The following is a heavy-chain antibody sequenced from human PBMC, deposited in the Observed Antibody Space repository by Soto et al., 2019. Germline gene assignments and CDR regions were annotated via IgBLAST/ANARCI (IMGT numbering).Heavy chain of an antibody. CDR1: GFTFSSYT. CDR2: ISSSSGYI. CDR3: ATIVWGVIAEEY. Sequence: EVQLVESGGGLVKPGGSLRLSCAVSGFTFSSYTMNWVRQAPGKGLEWVSSISSSSGYIYYADSVKGRFTISRDNAKNSLYLQMNSLRAEDTAVYYCATIVWGVIAEEYWGQGTLVTVSS. J-gene: IGHJ4*02. D-gene: IGHD6-13*01. V-gene: IGHV3-21*01.